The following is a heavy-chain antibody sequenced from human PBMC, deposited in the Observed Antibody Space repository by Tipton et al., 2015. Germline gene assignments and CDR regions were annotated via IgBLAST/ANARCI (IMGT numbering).Heavy chain of an antibody. CDR3: VRGGADSED. D-gene: IGHD2-15*01. J-gene: IGHJ4*01. V-gene: IGHV4-31*03. CDR2: FSDTGST. CDR1: GASISTDAYY. Sequence: TLSLTCSVSGASISTDAYYWSWVRQHPGKGLEWMAYFSDTGSTYYNPSLKSRVTISEDTSKTQISLNVTSVTAADTAVYFCVRGGADSEDWGHGTLVPVSS.